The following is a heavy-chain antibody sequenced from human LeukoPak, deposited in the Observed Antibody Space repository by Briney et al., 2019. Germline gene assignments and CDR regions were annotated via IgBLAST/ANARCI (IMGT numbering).Heavy chain of an antibody. J-gene: IGHJ3*02. CDR1: GFTFSSYW. CDR3: ARGYSNYGYAFDI. CDR2: IKQDGSEK. Sequence: GGSLRLSCAASGFTFSSYWMSWVRQAPGKGLEWVANIKQDGSEKYYVDSVKGRFTISRDNAKNSLYLQMNSLRAEDTAVYYCARGYSNYGYAFDIWGQGTMVTVSS. D-gene: IGHD4-11*01. V-gene: IGHV3-7*01.